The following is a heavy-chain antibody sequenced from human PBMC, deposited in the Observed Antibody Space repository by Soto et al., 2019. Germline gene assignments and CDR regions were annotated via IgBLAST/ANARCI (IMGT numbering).Heavy chain of an antibody. CDR3: ARVSGRYVGGGGGPGARDYIGY. CDR1: GFTFSDYY. Sequence: GGSLRLSCAASGFTFSDYYMSWIRQAPGKGLEWVSYISSSGSTIYYADSVKGRFTISRDNAKNSLYLQMNSLRAEDTAVYYCARVSGRYVGGGGGPGARDYIGYWGQGTLVTVSS. V-gene: IGHV3-11*01. J-gene: IGHJ4*02. CDR2: ISSSGSTI. D-gene: IGHD1-26*01.